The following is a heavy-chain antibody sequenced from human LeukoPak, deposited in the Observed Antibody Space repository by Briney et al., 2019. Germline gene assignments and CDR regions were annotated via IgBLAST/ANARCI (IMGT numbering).Heavy chain of an antibody. D-gene: IGHD5/OR15-5a*01. CDR2: ISNSGIIM. V-gene: IGHV3-11*01. CDR3: YSVHGGFDY. J-gene: IGHJ4*02. CDR1: GFTFSDHY. Sequence: GGSLRLSCAASGFTFSDHYMTWIRQAPGKGLEWVSYISNSGIIMYYADSVKGRFTISRDNAKKSLYLQMGSLYYCARGGSVKYSVHGGFDYWGQGTLVTVSS.